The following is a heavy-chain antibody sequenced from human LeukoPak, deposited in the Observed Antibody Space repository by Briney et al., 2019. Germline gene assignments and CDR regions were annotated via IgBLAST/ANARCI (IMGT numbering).Heavy chain of an antibody. Sequence: SETLSLTCTVSGGSISSSSYYWGWIRQPPGKGLEWIGSIYYSGSTYYNPSLKSRVTISVDTSKNQFSLKLSSVTAADTAVYYCARDRTLTTMTPEAFDIWGQGTRVTVSS. J-gene: IGHJ3*02. D-gene: IGHD4-17*01. CDR2: IYYSGST. CDR3: ARDRTLTTMTPEAFDI. CDR1: GGSISSSSYY. V-gene: IGHV4-39*07.